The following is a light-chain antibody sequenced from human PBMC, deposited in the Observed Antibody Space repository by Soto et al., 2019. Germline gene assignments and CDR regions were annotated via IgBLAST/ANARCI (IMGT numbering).Light chain of an antibody. CDR2: EGT. CDR3: CSYADSNGWV. CDR1: NSDVLSYDA. J-gene: IGLJ3*02. V-gene: IGLV2-23*01. Sequence: HSALTQPASVSGSPGQSITISCTGTNSDVLSYDAVSWYQHHPGKAPKLIIYEGTKRPSGISNRFSGPKSGNMASLTISGLQAEDEADYYCCSYADSNGWVFGGGTKLTVL.